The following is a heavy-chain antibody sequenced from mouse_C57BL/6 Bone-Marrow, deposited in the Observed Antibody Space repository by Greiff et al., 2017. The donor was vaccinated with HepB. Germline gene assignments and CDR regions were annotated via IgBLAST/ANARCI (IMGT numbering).Heavy chain of an antibody. Sequence: VKLQQPGAELVKPGASVKMSCKTSGYTFTSEDINWVKQRPGQGLEWIGWIYPRDGSTKYNEKFKGKATLTVDTSTSTAYMELHSLTSEDSAVYFCARRRYYGSSYYAMDYCAQGTSVIVSS. CDR2: IYPRDGST. D-gene: IGHD1-1*01. J-gene: IGHJ4*01. CDR1: GYTFTSED. CDR3: ARRRYYGSSYYAMDY. V-gene: IGHV1-85*01.